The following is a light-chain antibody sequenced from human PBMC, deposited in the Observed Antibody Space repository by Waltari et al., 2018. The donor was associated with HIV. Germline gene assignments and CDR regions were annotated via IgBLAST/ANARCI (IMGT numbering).Light chain of an antibody. Sequence: ILMTLSPATLSVSPGEEVTLSCRASQSISSNLAWYQQKPGQAPRLLIYGASTRAAGFPARFTGSGAGTEFTLTISNLQSEDFAIYYCQQFHNWPRTFGQGTKVEIK. J-gene: IGKJ1*01. CDR1: QSISSN. V-gene: IGKV3-15*01. CDR3: QQFHNWPRT. CDR2: GAS.